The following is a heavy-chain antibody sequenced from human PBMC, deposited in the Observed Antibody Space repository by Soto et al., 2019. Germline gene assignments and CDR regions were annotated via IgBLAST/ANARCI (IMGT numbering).Heavy chain of an antibody. CDR3: ARVEKEYDSSGWGNYYYYGMDV. CDR2: IIPIFGTA. Sequence: ASVKVSCKASGGTFSSYAISWVRQAPGQGLEWMGGIIPIFGTANYAQKFQGRVTITADESTSTAYMELSSLRSEDTAVYYCARVEKEYDSSGWGNYYYYGMDVWGQGTTVTVSS. V-gene: IGHV1-69*13. J-gene: IGHJ6*02. D-gene: IGHD3-22*01. CDR1: GGTFSSYA.